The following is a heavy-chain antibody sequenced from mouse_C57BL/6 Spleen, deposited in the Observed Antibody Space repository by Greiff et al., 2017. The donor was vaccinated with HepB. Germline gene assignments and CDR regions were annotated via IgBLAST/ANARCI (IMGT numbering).Heavy chain of an antibody. D-gene: IGHD1-1*01. V-gene: IGHV1-20*01. J-gene: IGHJ2*01. CDR3: ARGLYYGSSPHFDY. Sequence: EVQLQESGPELVKPGDSVKISCKASGYSFTGYFMNWVMQSHGKSLEWIGRINPYNGDTFYNQKFKGKATLTVDKSSSTAHMELRSLTSEDSAVYYCARGLYYGSSPHFDYWGQGTTLTVSS. CDR2: INPYNGDT. CDR1: GYSFTGYF.